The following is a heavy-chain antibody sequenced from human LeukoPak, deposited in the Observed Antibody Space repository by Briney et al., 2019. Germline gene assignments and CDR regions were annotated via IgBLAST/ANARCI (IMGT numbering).Heavy chain of an antibody. J-gene: IGHJ4*02. CDR3: ARGLYDFWSGYYTGVDY. D-gene: IGHD3-3*01. CDR2: MNPNSGNT. CDR1: GYTFTSYD. V-gene: IGHV1-8*01. Sequence: ASVKVSCKASGYTFTSYDINWVRQATGQGLECMGWMNPNSGNTGYAQKFQGRVTMTRNTSISTAYMELSSLRSEDTAVYYCARGLYDFWSGYYTGVDYWGQGTLVTVSS.